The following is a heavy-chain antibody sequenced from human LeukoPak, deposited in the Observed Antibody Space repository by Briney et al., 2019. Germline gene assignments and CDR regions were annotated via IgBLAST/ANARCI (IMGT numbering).Heavy chain of an antibody. V-gene: IGHV3-30*02. J-gene: IGHJ6*03. D-gene: IGHD6-6*01. CDR3: AKDLRQTSTSYYMDG. CDR1: GFTFSTYA. Sequence: GGSLRLSCAASGFTFSTYAMHWVRQAPGKGLEWVAVIWYGGSNEYYADSVKGRFTISRDNSKNTLYLQMNSLRAEDTAVYYCAKDLRQTSTSYYMDGWGKGTTVTVSS. CDR2: IWYGGSNE.